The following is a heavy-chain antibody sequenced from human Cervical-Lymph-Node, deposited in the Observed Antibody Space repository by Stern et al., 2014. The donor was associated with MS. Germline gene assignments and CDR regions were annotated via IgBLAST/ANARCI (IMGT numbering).Heavy chain of an antibody. CDR1: GGSISRYY. Sequence: QVQLQESGPGLVKPSETLSLTCTVSGGSISRYYWSWIRQPPGKGLEWIGDIYYSGSTNYNPSLKSRVTISVDTSKNQFSLKLTSVTAADTAVYYCARDSSSTFDFWGQGTLVTVSS. CDR3: ARDSSSTFDF. CDR2: IYYSGST. J-gene: IGHJ4*02. D-gene: IGHD6-13*01. V-gene: IGHV4-59*01.